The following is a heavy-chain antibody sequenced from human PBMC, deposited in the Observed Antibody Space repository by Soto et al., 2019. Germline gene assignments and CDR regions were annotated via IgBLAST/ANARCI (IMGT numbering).Heavy chain of an antibody. V-gene: IGHV3-30-3*02. CDR3: AKWDIVLVPAPPYYYGMDV. J-gene: IGHJ6*02. Sequence: GGSLRLSCAASGFTFSSYAMHWVRQAPGKGLEWVAVISYDGSNKYYADSVKGRFTISRDNSKNTLYLQMNSLRAEDTAVYYCAKWDIVLVPAPPYYYGMDVWGQGTTVTVSS. CDR1: GFTFSSYA. CDR2: ISYDGSNK. D-gene: IGHD2-2*01.